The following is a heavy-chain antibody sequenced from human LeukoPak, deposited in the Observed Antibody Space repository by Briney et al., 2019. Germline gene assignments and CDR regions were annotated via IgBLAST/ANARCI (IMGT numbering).Heavy chain of an antibody. Sequence: SQTLSLTCTVSGDSISSGDYYWSWIRQLPGKDLEWIGYIYHSGSRYYNPSLKTRVSISKDASKNQFSLKLISVTAADTAIYCARATGWPKGSGTFNYYYGLDVWGQGTTVTVSS. D-gene: IGHD3-10*01. CDR3: ARATGWPKGSGTFNYYYGLDV. CDR1: GDSISSGDYY. J-gene: IGHJ6*02. CDR2: IYHSGSR. V-gene: IGHV4-30-4*01.